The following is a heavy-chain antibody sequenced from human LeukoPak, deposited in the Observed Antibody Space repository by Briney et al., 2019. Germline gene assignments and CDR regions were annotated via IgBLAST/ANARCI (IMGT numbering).Heavy chain of an antibody. CDR2: TYGDGST. CDR1: GFTVSGNY. CDR3: VGTKYNDSPVLSN. D-gene: IGHD1-1*01. V-gene: IGHV3-66*01. Sequence: GGSLRLSCAASGFTVSGNYMTWVRQAPGKGLEWVSVTYGDGSTSYADSVKDRFTISRDISKNTFFLQMNNLRAEDTAVYYCVGTKYNDSPVLSNWGQGSLVTVSS. J-gene: IGHJ4*02.